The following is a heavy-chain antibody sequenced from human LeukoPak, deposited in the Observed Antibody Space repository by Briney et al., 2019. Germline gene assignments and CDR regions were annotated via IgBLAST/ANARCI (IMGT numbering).Heavy chain of an antibody. J-gene: IGHJ4*02. V-gene: IGHV3-23*01. CDR2: ITGSGAGT. CDR1: GFTFRSYA. CDR3: AKDRLLPLDYFDY. Sequence: PGGSLRLSCAASGFTFRSYAMSGFRQAPGKGLVWVSAITGSGAGTYYADPVKGRFTISRDNSKNTLYLQMNSLRAEDTAVYYCAKDRLLPLDYFDYWGQGTLVTVSS. D-gene: IGHD2-15*01.